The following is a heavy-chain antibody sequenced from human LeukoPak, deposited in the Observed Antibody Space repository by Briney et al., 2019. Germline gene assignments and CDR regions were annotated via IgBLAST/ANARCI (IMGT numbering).Heavy chain of an antibody. CDR2: MNPNSGNT. V-gene: IGHV1-8*01. J-gene: IGHJ4*02. Sequence: ASVKASCKASGYTFTSYDINWVRQATGQGLEWMGWMNPNSGNTGYAQKFQGRVTMTRNTSISTAYMELSNLRSEDTAVYYCARGPTSNWVDYWGQGTLVTVSS. CDR1: GYTFTSYD. D-gene: IGHD1-1*01. CDR3: ARGPTSNWVDY.